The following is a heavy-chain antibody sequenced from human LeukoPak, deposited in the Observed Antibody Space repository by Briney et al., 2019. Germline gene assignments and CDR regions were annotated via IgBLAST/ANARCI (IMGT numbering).Heavy chain of an antibody. CDR1: GFTVSSNY. V-gene: IGHV3-53*01. J-gene: IGHJ4*02. Sequence: GGSLRLSCAASGFTVSSNYMSWVRQAPGKGLEWVSVIYSGGSTYYADSVKGRFTISRDNSKNTLYLQMNSLRAEDTAVYYCAKGRSSSWTSFYFDYWGQGTLVTVSS. D-gene: IGHD6-13*01. CDR2: IYSGGST. CDR3: AKGRSSSWTSFYFDY.